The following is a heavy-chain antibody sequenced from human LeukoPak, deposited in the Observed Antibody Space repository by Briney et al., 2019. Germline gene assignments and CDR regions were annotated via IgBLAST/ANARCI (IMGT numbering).Heavy chain of an antibody. CDR1: GDSMTDGSYY. CDR2: IYNTGST. Sequence: SETLSLTCTVSGDSMTDGSYYWGWIRQPAGKGLEWIGHIYNTGSTNSNPSLKSRVTMSIDTSKNRFFLNLTSVTAADTALYYCARGLLIRLRGKDTLDFWGQGTLVTVSS. CDR3: ARGLLIRLRGKDTLDF. J-gene: IGHJ3*01. V-gene: IGHV4-61*09. D-gene: IGHD3-16*01.